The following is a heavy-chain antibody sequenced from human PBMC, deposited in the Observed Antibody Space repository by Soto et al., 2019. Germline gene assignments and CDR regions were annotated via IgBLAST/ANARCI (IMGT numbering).Heavy chain of an antibody. CDR1: GFTFSSYA. J-gene: IGHJ6*03. V-gene: IGHV3-23*01. CDR2: ISGSGGST. Sequence: EVQLLESGGGLVQPGGSLRLSCAASGFTFSSYAMSWVRQAPGKGLEWVSAISGSGGSTYYADSVKGRFTISRDNSKNTLYLQMNSLRAEDTAVYYFAKLPAAILYYYYMDVWGKGTTVTVSS. CDR3: AKLPAAILYYYYMDV. D-gene: IGHD2-2*01.